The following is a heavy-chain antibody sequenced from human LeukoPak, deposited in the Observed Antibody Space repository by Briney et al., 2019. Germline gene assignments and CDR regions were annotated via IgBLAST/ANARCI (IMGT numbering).Heavy chain of an antibody. CDR2: INPNSGGT. V-gene: IGHV1-2*02. Sequence: ASVKVSCKASGHTFTGYYMHWVRQAPGQGLEWMGWINPNSGGTNYAQKFQGRVTMTRDTSISTAYMELSRLRSDDTAVYYCARTYYYDSSGYYLFDYWGQGTLVTVSS. D-gene: IGHD3-22*01. J-gene: IGHJ4*02. CDR3: ARTYYYDSSGYYLFDY. CDR1: GHTFTGYY.